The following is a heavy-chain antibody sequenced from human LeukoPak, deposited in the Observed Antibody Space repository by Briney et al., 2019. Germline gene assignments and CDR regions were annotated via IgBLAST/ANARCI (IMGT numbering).Heavy chain of an antibody. D-gene: IGHD3-16*01. CDR1: GFTFSSYG. V-gene: IGHV3-23*01. CDR2: ISGSGGST. J-gene: IGHJ4*02. CDR3: ARVRYRLAETYIDY. Sequence: GGSLRLSCAASGFTFSSYGMSWVRQAPGKGLGWVSAISGSGGSTYYADSVKGRFAISRDNSKNTLYLQMNSLRAEDTAVYYCARVRYRLAETYIDYWGQGTLVTVSS.